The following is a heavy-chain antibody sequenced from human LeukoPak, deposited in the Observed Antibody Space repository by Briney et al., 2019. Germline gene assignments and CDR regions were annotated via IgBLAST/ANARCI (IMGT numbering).Heavy chain of an antibody. Sequence: GGSLGLSCAASGFTFSSYAMSWVRQAPGKGLEWVSIMHSVGTTYYADSVKGRFTFSRDNSKNTLYLQMNNLRAEDTAVYYCARDGSSGRGYYYYYGMDVWGEGTTVTVSS. CDR1: GFTFSSYA. V-gene: IGHV3-53*01. CDR2: MHSVGTT. D-gene: IGHD1-26*01. CDR3: ARDGSSGRGYYYYYGMDV. J-gene: IGHJ6*04.